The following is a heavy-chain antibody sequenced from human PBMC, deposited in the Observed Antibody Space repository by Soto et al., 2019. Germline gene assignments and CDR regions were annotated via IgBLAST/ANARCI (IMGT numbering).Heavy chain of an antibody. V-gene: IGHV4-59*01. CDR2: IYDSGST. CDR3: ARYRRGTGWYYLDY. CDR1: GASLSGNY. D-gene: IGHD6-19*01. J-gene: IGHJ4*02. Sequence: SETLSLTCTVSGASLSGNYWSWIRQPPGKDLEWIGYIYDSGSTNYSPSLQSRVTMSVDRSKNQFSLALTSVTAADTALYFCARYRRGTGWYYLDYWGQGILVTVSS.